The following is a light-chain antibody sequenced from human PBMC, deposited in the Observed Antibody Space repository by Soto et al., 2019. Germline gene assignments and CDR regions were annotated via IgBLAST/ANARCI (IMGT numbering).Light chain of an antibody. CDR3: SSYTNSDTGV. CDR2: EVN. V-gene: IGLV2-14*01. CDR1: SSDIGGYNY. J-gene: IGLJ3*02. Sequence: QSALTQPASVSGSPGQSITISCTGSSSDIGGYNYVSWYQQYPGKAPKLIIYEVNNRPSGISNRFSASKSGNTASLTISGLQAEDETDYYCSSYTNSDTGVFGGGTQLTVL.